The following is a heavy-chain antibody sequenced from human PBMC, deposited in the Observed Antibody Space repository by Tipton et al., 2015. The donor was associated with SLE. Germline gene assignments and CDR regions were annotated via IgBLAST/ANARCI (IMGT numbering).Heavy chain of an antibody. CDR2: ISSNGGST. CDR3: VKGSGILEWSNWFDP. J-gene: IGHJ5*02. CDR1: GFTFSSYA. V-gene: IGHV3-64D*06. D-gene: IGHD3-3*01. Sequence: SLRLSCAASGFTFSSYAMSWVRQAPGKGLEYVSAISSNGGSTYYADSVKGRFTISRDNSKNTLYLQMSSLRAEDTAVYYCVKGSGILEWSNWFDPWGQGTLVTVSS.